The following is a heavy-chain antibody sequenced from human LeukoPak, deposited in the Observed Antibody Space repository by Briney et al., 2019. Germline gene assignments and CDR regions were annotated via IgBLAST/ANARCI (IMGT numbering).Heavy chain of an antibody. CDR1: GDSVSRNSVA. CDR3: ARRRDGYKIDY. J-gene: IGHJ4*02. V-gene: IGHV6-1*01. CDR2: TYYRSKWYN. Sequence: SQTLSLTCAISGDSVSRNSVAWNWIRQSPSRGLEWLGRTYYRSKWYNDYAVSVRSRISINPDTSMNQFSLQLNSVTPEDTAVYYCARRRDGYKIDYWGQGTLVTVSS. D-gene: IGHD5-24*01.